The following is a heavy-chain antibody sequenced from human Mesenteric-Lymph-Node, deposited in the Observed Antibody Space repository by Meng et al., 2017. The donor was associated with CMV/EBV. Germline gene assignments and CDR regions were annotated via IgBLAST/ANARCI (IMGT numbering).Heavy chain of an antibody. CDR2: ISSSSATT. CDR3: ARRKTIDAFDI. D-gene: IGHD1-14*01. CDR1: GFSFNTYT. J-gene: IGHJ3*02. Sequence: GGSLRLSCAASGFSFNTYTMNWVRQAPGKGLEWVSSISSSSATTFYADSVKGRFTISRDNAKNSLYLQMNSLRVKDTAVYFCARRKTIDAFDIWGQGTMVTVSS. V-gene: IGHV3-48*04.